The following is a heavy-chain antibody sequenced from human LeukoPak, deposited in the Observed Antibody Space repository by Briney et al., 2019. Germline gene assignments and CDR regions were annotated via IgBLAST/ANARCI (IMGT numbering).Heavy chain of an antibody. CDR2: ISDSGST. J-gene: IGHJ5*02. CDR3: ARYDYGDCWFDP. D-gene: IGHD4-17*01. Sequence: SETLSLTCTVSGGSMNNYFWSWIRQAPGKGLEWIGYISDSGSTNYNPSLRSRVTISVDTSKNQFSLKLSSVTAADTALYYCARYDYGDCWFDPWGQGTLVTVSS. V-gene: IGHV4-59*01. CDR1: GGSMNNYF.